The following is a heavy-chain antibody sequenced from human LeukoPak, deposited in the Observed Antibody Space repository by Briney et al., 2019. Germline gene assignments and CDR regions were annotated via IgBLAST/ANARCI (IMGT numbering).Heavy chain of an antibody. V-gene: IGHV1-69*04. CDR2: IIPILGIA. J-gene: IGHJ4*02. Sequence: SVKVSCKASGGTFSSYAISWVRQAPGQGLEWMGRIIPILGIANYAQKFQGRVTITADKSTSTAYMELSSLRSEDTAVYYCARDPAEGPGGYWGQGTLVTVSS. D-gene: IGHD3-16*01. CDR1: GGTFSSYA. CDR3: ARDPAEGPGGY.